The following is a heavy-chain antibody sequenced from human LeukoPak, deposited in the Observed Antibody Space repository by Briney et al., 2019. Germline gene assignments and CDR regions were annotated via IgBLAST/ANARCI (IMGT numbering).Heavy chain of an antibody. J-gene: IGHJ4*02. Sequence: ASVKVSCKASGYTFTCYYMHWVRQAPGQGLEWRGWINPNSGGTNYAQKFQGRVTMTRDTSISTAYMELSRLRSDDTAVYYCARTRRDYGDLTPLDYWGQGTLVTVSS. CDR2: INPNSGGT. CDR3: ARTRRDYGDLTPLDY. V-gene: IGHV1-2*02. D-gene: IGHD4-17*01. CDR1: GYTFTCYY.